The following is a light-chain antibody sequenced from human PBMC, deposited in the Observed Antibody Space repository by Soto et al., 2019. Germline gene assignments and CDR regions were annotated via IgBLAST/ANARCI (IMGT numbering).Light chain of an antibody. CDR3: QQYGSSPRL. CDR2: GAS. Sequence: EIVLTQSPGTLSLSPGERATLSCRASHSVSSSYLAWYQQKPGQAPRLLIYGASSRATGIPDRFSGSGSGTDFTLTISRLEPEDFAVYYCQQYGSSPRLFGGGTKVEIK. V-gene: IGKV3-20*01. CDR1: HSVSSSY. J-gene: IGKJ4*01.